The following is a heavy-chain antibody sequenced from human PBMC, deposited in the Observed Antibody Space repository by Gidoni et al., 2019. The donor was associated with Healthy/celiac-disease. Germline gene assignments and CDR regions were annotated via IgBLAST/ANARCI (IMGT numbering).Heavy chain of an antibody. J-gene: IGHJ4*02. CDR3: ATGSRWLRSIDY. CDR1: GYTLTELS. V-gene: IGHV1-24*01. Sequence: QVQLVQSGAEVKKPGASVKVSCKVSGYTLTELSMHWVRQAPGKGLEWLGGFVPEDGETIYAQKFQGRVTMTEDTSTDTAYMELSSLRSEDTAVYYCATGSRWLRSIDYWGQGTLVTVSS. D-gene: IGHD5-12*01. CDR2: FVPEDGET.